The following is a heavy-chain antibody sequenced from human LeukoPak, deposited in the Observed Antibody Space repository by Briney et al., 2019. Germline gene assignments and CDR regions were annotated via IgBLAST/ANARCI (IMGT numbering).Heavy chain of an antibody. J-gene: IGHJ4*02. CDR3: AKGMASNYRGFDH. CDR1: GFTFDDYS. V-gene: IGHV3-9*01. D-gene: IGHD5-24*01. Sequence: GGSLRLSCAASGFTFDDYSMHWVRQAPGKGLEWVSGIGWNGGSIGYADSVKGRFTISRDNAKNSLYLQMNSLSAEDTALYFCAKGMASNYRGFDHWGQGTLVTVSS. CDR2: IGWNGGSI.